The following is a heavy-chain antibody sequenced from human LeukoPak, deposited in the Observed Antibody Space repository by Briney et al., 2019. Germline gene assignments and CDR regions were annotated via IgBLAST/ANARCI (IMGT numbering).Heavy chain of an antibody. Sequence: GESLKISCKGSGYSFTTYWIGWVRQMPGKGLEWMGIIYPGDSDTRYSPSFQGQVTISADKSISTAYPQWSSPKASDTAMYYCARTYEAAPAAFDIWGQGTMVTVSS. V-gene: IGHV5-51*06. CDR3: ARTYEAAPAAFDI. CDR1: GYSFTTYW. D-gene: IGHD6-6*01. J-gene: IGHJ3*02. CDR2: IYPGDSDT.